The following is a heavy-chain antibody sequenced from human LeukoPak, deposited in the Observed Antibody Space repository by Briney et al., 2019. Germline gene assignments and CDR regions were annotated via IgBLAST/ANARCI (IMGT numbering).Heavy chain of an antibody. Sequence: GGSLRLSCAASGFTFDDYAMHWVRQAPGKGLEWVSGISWNSGSIGYADSVKGRFTISRDNAKNSLYLQMNSLRAEDTALYYCAKEAGSIVVVPAELDYWGQGTLVTVSS. V-gene: IGHV3-9*01. CDR1: GFTFDDYA. CDR2: ISWNSGSI. D-gene: IGHD2-2*01. J-gene: IGHJ4*02. CDR3: AKEAGSIVVVPAELDY.